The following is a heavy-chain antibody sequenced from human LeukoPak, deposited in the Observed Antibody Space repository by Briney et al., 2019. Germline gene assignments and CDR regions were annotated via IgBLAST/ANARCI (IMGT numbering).Heavy chain of an antibody. V-gene: IGHV4-59*11. CDR1: GGAITSHY. CDR2: ISNSGST. D-gene: IGHD2-15*01. CDR3: GRDALVGYFTYYYMDV. Sequence: PSETLSLTCTVSGGAITSHYWTWIRQSPVKGLEWIGDISNSGSTSYNPSLKSRVTVSIDTSKNQFSLKLSSVTAADTAVYYCGRDALVGYFTYYYMDVWGKGTTVTVSS. J-gene: IGHJ6*03.